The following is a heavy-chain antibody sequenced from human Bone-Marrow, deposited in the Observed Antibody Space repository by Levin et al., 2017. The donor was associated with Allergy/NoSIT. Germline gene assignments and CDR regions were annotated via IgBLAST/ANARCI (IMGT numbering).Heavy chain of an antibody. J-gene: IGHJ4*02. CDR2: IYSGGST. V-gene: IGHV3-53*01. CDR1: GFTVSSNY. Sequence: PGGSLRLSCAASGFTVSSNYMSWVRQAPGKGPEWDSVIYSGGSTYSADSVKGRFTISRDNSKNTLYLQMNSLRAEDTAVYYCARGWFGELLSHWGQGTLVTVSS. CDR3: ARGWFGELLSH. D-gene: IGHD3-10*01.